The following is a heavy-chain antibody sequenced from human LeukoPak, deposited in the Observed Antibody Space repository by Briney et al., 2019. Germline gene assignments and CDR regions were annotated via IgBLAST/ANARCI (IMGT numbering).Heavy chain of an antibody. Sequence: SVKVSCKASGGTFSSYGISWVRQAPGQGLEWMGGIIPIFGTPNYAQKFQGRVTITADESTSTAYMELSSLRSEDTAVYYCARGSGTITMVRGVFYGMDAWGQGTTVTVSS. CDR3: ARGSGTITMVRGVFYGMDA. J-gene: IGHJ6*02. D-gene: IGHD3-10*01. CDR2: IIPIFGTP. CDR1: GGTFSSYG. V-gene: IGHV1-69*13.